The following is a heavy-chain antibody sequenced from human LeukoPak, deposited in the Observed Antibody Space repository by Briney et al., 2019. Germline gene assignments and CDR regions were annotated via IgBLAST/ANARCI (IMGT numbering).Heavy chain of an antibody. CDR1: GFTFSGYA. V-gene: IGHV3-30*01. CDR2: ISYDGSNK. CDR3: ARAIDCGGDCYTHHQVGVFQH. D-gene: IGHD2-21*02. J-gene: IGHJ1*01. Sequence: PGGSLRLSCAASGFTFSGYAMHWVRQAPGKGLEWVAVISYDGSNKYYADSVKGRFTISRDNSKNTLYLQMNSLRAEDTAVYYCARAIDCGGDCYTHHQVGVFQHWGQGTLVTVSS.